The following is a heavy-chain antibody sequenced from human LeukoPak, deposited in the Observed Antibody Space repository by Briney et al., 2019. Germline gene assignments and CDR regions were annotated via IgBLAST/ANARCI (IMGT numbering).Heavy chain of an antibody. V-gene: IGHV1-2*02. CDR1: GYFFLDHY. J-gene: IGHJ4*02. CDR3: ARAPSVLRGVISDD. CDR2: MNPNNGVT. D-gene: IGHD3-10*01. Sequence: ASVKVSCKASGYFFLDHYINWVRQAPGQGLEWMGWMNPNNGVTKYAQKFQGRVTMTRDRSINTAYMELTSLTHDDTAVYYCARAPSVLRGVISDDWGQGTLV.